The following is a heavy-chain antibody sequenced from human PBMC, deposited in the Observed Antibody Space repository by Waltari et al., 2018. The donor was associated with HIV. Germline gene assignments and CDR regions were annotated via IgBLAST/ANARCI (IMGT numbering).Heavy chain of an antibody. CDR1: GYSINTDYY. D-gene: IGHD3-3*01. V-gene: IGHV4-38-2*01. CDR3: ARGVAGIFDV. J-gene: IGHJ4*02. Sequence: QVQLQESGPGLVKPSETLSLTCVVSGYSINTDYYWGWVRQPPGKGLEWIGYIYYNGNTFYSPSLKSRLSISMGWSTNQFSLNLESVTAADTALYFCARGVAGIFDVWGQGTLVTVSS. CDR2: IYYNGNT.